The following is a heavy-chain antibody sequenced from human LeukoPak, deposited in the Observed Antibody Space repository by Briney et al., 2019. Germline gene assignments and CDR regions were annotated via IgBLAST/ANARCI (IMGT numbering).Heavy chain of an antibody. CDR2: INPNSGGT. D-gene: IGHD1-26*01. CDR3: ARDPGSSHYYFDY. CDR1: GYTFTGYY. J-gene: IGHJ4*02. Sequence: GASVKVSCKASGYTFTGYYMHWVRQAPGQGLEWMGWINPNSGGTNYAQKFQGRVTMTRDTSISTAYMELSRLRSDDTAVYYCARDPGSSHYYFDYWGQGTLVTVSS. V-gene: IGHV1-2*02.